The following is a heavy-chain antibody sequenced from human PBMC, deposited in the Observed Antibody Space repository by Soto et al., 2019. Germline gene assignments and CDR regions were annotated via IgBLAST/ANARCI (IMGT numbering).Heavy chain of an antibody. Sequence: PSETLSLTCTVSGGSISSYYWSWIRQPPGKGLEWIGYIYYSGSTNYNPSLKSRVTISVDTSKNQFSLKLSSVTAADTAVYYCARYAPKVNYHSYYYYYYMDVWGKGTTVTVSS. CDR3: ARYAPKVNYHSYYYYYYMDV. V-gene: IGHV4-59*08. J-gene: IGHJ6*03. D-gene: IGHD1-7*01. CDR1: GGSISSYY. CDR2: IYYSGST.